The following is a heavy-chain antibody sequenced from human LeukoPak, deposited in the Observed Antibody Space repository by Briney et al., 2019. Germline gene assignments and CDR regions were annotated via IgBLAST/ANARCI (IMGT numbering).Heavy chain of an antibody. V-gene: IGHV3-30*18. CDR1: GFTFSSYG. CDR3: ANAEGGYDDHFDY. Sequence: PGGSLRLSCAASGFTFSSYGMHWVRQAPGKGLEWVAVISYDGSNKYYADSVKGRFTISRDNSKNTLYLQMNSLRAEDTAVYYCANAEGGYDDHFDYWGQGTLDTVSS. D-gene: IGHD5-12*01. J-gene: IGHJ4*02. CDR2: ISYDGSNK.